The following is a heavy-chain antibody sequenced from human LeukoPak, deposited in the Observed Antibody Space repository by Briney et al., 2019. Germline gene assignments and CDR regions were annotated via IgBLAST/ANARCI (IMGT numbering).Heavy chain of an antibody. CDR3: ARDGSSGYRYYFDY. CDR2: IWYDGSNK. Sequence: GGSLRLSCAASGFTFSSYGMHWVRQAPGKGLEGVAVIWYDGSNKYYADSVKGRFTISRDNSKNTLYLQMNSLRAEDTAVYYCARDGSSGYRYYFDYWGQGTLVTVSS. CDR1: GFTFSSYG. D-gene: IGHD3-22*01. V-gene: IGHV3-33*01. J-gene: IGHJ4*02.